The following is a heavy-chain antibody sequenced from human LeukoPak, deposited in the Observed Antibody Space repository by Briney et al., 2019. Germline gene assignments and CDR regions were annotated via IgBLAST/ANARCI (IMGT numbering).Heavy chain of an antibody. CDR1: GGSISSHH. CDR3: AGYDSSGYYGFGAFDI. CDR2: INYSGST. J-gene: IGHJ3*02. Sequence: SETLSLTCTVSGGSISSHHWNWIRQPPGKGLEWIGYINYSGSTYYNPSLKSRVTISLDTSKNYFSLKLSSVTAADTAVYCCAGYDSSGYYGFGAFDIWGQGTVVTVSS. D-gene: IGHD3-22*01. V-gene: IGHV4-59*11.